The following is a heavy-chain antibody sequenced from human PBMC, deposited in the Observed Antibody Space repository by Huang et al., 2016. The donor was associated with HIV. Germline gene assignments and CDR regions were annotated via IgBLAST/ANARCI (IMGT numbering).Heavy chain of an antibody. CDR2: IIPICGTA. CDR1: GGTFSSYA. Sequence: QVQLVQSGAEVKKPGSSVKVSCKASGGTFSSYAISWGRQAPGQGLEWMGGIIPICGTANYAKKFQGRVTITADESTSTAYMELSSLRSEDTAVYYCARARGYYDSSVSYYFDYWGQGTLVTVSS. V-gene: IGHV1-69*13. CDR3: ARARGYYDSSVSYYFDY. D-gene: IGHD3-22*01. J-gene: IGHJ4*02.